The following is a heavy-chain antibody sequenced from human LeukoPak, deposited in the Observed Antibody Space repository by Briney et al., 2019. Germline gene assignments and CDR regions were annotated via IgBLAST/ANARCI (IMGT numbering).Heavy chain of an antibody. CDR3: ARDTVVTPYAFDI. CDR1: GYSISSGYY. Sequence: SETLSLTCTVSGYSISSGYYWGCIRQPPGKGLEWIGSIYHSGSTYYNPSLKSRVTISVDTSKNQFSLKLSSVTAADTAVYYCARDTVVTPYAFDIWGQGTMVTVSS. D-gene: IGHD4-23*01. CDR2: IYHSGST. V-gene: IGHV4-38-2*02. J-gene: IGHJ3*02.